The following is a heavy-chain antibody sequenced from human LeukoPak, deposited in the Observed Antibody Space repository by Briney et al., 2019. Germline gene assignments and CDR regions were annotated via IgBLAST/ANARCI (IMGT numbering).Heavy chain of an antibody. V-gene: IGHV3-23*03. D-gene: IGHD1-26*01. CDR3: ARAYQWVSL. J-gene: IGHJ4*02. Sequence: ASVKVSCKASGYTFTSYGISWVRQAPGKGLEWVSVVYSGGSIYYADSVKGRFAISTDDSKNTLYLQMNSLRAEDTAVYYCARAYQWVSLWGQGSLVTVSS. CDR2: VYSGGSI. CDR1: GYTFTSYG.